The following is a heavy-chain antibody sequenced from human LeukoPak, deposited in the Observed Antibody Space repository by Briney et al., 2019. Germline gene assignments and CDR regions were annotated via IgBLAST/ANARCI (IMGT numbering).Heavy chain of an antibody. CDR3: ARNQGIILPSDRDAFDI. CDR2: ISYSGNT. CDR1: RGSISSGTYY. D-gene: IGHD2-15*01. V-gene: IGHV4-31*03. J-gene: IGHJ3*02. Sequence: SETLSLTCTVSRGSISSGTYYWTWIRQHPGKGLEWIGYISYSGNTYYNPSLKSRVTISIDTSKNQFFLRLSSVTAADTAVYYCARNQGIILPSDRDAFDIWGQGTMVTVSS.